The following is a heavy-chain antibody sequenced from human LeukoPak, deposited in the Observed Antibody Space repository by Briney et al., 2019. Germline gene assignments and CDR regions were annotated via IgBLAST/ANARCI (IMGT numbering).Heavy chain of an antibody. J-gene: IGHJ4*02. Sequence: GASVKVSCKASGYTFTSYGVNWVRQAPGQGLEWMGWISAYNGNTNYAQKLQGRVTMTTDTSTSTAYMELRSLRSDDTAVYYCARDRGIIRYFDWLVSVYWGQGTLVTVSS. D-gene: IGHD3-9*01. V-gene: IGHV1-18*01. CDR1: GYTFTSYG. CDR2: ISAYNGNT. CDR3: ARDRGIIRYFDWLVSVY.